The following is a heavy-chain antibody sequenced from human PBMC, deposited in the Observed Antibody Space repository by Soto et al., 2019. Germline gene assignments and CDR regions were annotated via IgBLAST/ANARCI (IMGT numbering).Heavy chain of an antibody. CDR3: ARADSSARYFYYGMDV. Sequence: EVHLLESGGGLVQPGGSLRLSCAASGFTFSSYAMSWVRQAPGKGLEWVSSLSGSGGSPYYADSVKGRFTISRDNSKNTLFLQMNSLRAEDTAVYYCARADSSARYFYYGMDVWGQGTTVTVSS. CDR2: LSGSGGSP. CDR1: GFTFSSYA. V-gene: IGHV3-23*01. D-gene: IGHD6-25*01. J-gene: IGHJ6*02.